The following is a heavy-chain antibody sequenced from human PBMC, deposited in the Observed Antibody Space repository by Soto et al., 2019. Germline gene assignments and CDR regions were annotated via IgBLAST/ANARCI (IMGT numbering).Heavy chain of an antibody. D-gene: IGHD3-22*01. J-gene: IGHJ5*02. V-gene: IGHV1-2*02. Sequence: ASVKVSCKASGYTFTGYYMHWVRQAPGQGLEWMGWINPNSGGTNYAQKFQGRVTMTRDTSISTAYMELSRLRSDDTAVYYCARGRTYYYDSSGSYNWFDPWGQGTLVTVSS. CDR3: ARGRTYYYDSSGSYNWFDP. CDR1: GYTFTGYY. CDR2: INPNSGGT.